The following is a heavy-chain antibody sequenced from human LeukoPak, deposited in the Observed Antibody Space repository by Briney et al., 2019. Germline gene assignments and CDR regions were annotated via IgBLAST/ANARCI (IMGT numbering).Heavy chain of an antibody. J-gene: IGHJ4*02. D-gene: IGHD6-13*01. CDR3: ARALLQYSSSWYDY. V-gene: IGHV4-61*05. CDR1: GGSISSSSYS. Sequence: PSETLSLTCTVSGGSISSSSYSWGWIRQPPGKGLEWIGYIYYSGSTNYNPSLKSRLTISVDTSKNQFSLKLSSVTAADTAVYYCARALLQYSSSWYDYWGQGTLVTVSS. CDR2: IYYSGST.